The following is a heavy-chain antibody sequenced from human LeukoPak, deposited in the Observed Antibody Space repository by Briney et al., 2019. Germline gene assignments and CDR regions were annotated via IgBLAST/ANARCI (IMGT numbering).Heavy chain of an antibody. CDR3: ARLMFTVITDYYYYMDV. CDR1: GYSISSGYY. D-gene: IGHD4-11*01. J-gene: IGHJ6*03. Sequence: PSKTLSLTCAVSGYSISSGYYWGWIRQPPGKGLEWIGSIYHSGSTYYNPSLKSRVTISVDTSKNQFSPKLSSVTAADTAVYYCARLMFTVITDYYYYMDVWGKGTTVTVSS. V-gene: IGHV4-38-2*01. CDR2: IYHSGST.